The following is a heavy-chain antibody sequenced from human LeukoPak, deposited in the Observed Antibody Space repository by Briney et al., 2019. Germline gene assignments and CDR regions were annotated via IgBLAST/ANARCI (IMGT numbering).Heavy chain of an antibody. CDR1: GYTFTGYY. J-gene: IGHJ5*02. Sequence: ASVKVSCKASGYTFTGYYMHWVRQAPGQGLEWMGWINPNSGGTNYAQKFQGRVTMTRDTSISTAYMELSRLRSDDTAVYYCARDPFPCGGSCYYSMNWFDPWGQGTLVTVSS. CDR3: ARDPFPCGGSCYYSMNWFDP. CDR2: INPNSGGT. D-gene: IGHD2-15*01. V-gene: IGHV1-2*02.